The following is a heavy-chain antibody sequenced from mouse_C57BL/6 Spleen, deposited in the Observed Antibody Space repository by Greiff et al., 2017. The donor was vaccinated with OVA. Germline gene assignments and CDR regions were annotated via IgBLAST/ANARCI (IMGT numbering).Heavy chain of an antibody. Sequence: QVQLQQSGTELVKPGASVKLSCKASGYTFTSYWMHWVKQRPGQGLEWIGNINPSNGGTNYNEKFKSKATLTVDKSSSTAYMQLSSLTSEDSAVYYCARGNPTAQAIHFDYWGQGSTLTVSS. J-gene: IGHJ2*01. CDR1: GYTFTSYW. CDR3: ARGNPTAQAIHFDY. CDR2: INPSNGGT. V-gene: IGHV1-53*01. D-gene: IGHD3-2*02.